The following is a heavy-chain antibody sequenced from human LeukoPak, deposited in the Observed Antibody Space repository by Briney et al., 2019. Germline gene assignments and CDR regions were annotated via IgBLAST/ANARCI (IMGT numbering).Heavy chain of an antibody. CDR3: ALKGDYYDSSGYYSY. V-gene: IGHV1-24*01. Sequence: ASVKVSCKVSGYTLTELSMHWVRQAPGKGLEWMGGFDPEDGETIYAQKFQGRVTMTEDTSTDTAYMGLSSLRSEDTAVYYCALKGDYYDSSGYYSYWGQGTLVTVSS. J-gene: IGHJ4*02. D-gene: IGHD3-22*01. CDR2: FDPEDGET. CDR1: GYTLTELS.